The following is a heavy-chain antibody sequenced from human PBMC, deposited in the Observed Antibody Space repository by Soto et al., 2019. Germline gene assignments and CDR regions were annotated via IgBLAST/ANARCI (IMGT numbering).Heavy chain of an antibody. CDR1: GSTFNNFA. D-gene: IGHD1-26*01. CDR2: IVVISNTA. Sequence: QVVLLQSGAEVKEPGSSVRVSCEVSGSTFNNFAFSWVRQAPGHGPEWMGGIVVISNTADYSQRFQDRVTIFADTSTNTPYMEVGSLTFEDTAVYYCARAIKRWEVHYYFDYWGQGTLVTVSS. CDR3: ARAIKRWEVHYYFDY. V-gene: IGHV1-69*06. J-gene: IGHJ4*02.